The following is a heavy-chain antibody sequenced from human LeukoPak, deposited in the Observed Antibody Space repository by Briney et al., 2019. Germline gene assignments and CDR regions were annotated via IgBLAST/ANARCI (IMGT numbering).Heavy chain of an antibody. CDR2: INDRGGRT. CDR1: GFTFSSHS. V-gene: IGHV3-23*01. CDR3: VATNWYLGCLDF. J-gene: IGHJ4*02. Sequence: QSGGSLRLSCAASGFTFSSHSMNWVRQTPEKGLEWIATINDRGGRTYYADSVKGRFTISRDNSKNTVFLQMNSLRAEDTAVYYCVATNWYLGCLDFWGQGTLVTVSS. D-gene: IGHD4-23*01.